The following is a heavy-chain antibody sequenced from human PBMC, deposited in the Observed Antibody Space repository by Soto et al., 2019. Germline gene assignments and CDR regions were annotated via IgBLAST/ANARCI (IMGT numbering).Heavy chain of an antibody. CDR2: INPSGGST. V-gene: IGHV1-46*03. Sequence: GASVKVSCKASGYTFTSYYMHWVRQAPGQGLEWMGIINPSGGSTSYAQKFQGRVTMTRDTSTSTVYMELSSLRSEDTAVYYCASGSNYFWSGYSLHFDYWGQGTLVTVSS. CDR3: ASGSNYFWSGYSLHFDY. CDR1: GYTFTSYY. J-gene: IGHJ4*02. D-gene: IGHD3-3*01.